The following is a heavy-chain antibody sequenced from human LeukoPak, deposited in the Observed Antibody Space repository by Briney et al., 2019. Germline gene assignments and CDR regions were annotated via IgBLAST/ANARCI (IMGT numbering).Heavy chain of an antibody. CDR1: GASTSHFY. D-gene: IGHD5-12*01. CDR3: ARSAEWLRNAFDI. J-gene: IGHJ3*02. Sequence: SETLSLSCTVSGASTSHFYWNWIRQPPGKGLEWIGYMHNSGSSKHSPSLKSRVTISIDTPKNQFSLQLTSVTAADTAIYYCARSAEWLRNAFDIWGQGTMVSVSS. CDR2: MHNSGSS. V-gene: IGHV4-59*01.